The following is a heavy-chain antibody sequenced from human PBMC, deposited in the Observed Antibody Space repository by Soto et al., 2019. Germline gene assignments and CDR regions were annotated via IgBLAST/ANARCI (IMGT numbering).Heavy chain of an antibody. CDR2: ISGSGGST. CDR3: ASRGSGWYFDY. CDR1: GFTFSSYA. Sequence: GSLRLSCAASGFTFSSYAMNWVRQAPGKGLEWVSVISGSGGSTYYADSVKGRFTISRDNSKNTLYLQMNSLRAEDTAVYYCASRGSGWYFDYWGQGTLVTVSS. D-gene: IGHD6-19*01. J-gene: IGHJ4*02. V-gene: IGHV3-23*01.